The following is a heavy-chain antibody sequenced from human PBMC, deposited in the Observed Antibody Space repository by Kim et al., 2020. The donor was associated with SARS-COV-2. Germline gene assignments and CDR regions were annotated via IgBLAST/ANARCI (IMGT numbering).Heavy chain of an antibody. D-gene: IGHD3-22*01. V-gene: IGHV3-11*06. Sequence: VKGRFTISRDNAKNSLYLQMNSLRAEDTAVYYCARDYYDSSGYYYASSDYWGQGTLVTVSS. J-gene: IGHJ4*02. CDR3: ARDYYDSSGYYYASSDY.